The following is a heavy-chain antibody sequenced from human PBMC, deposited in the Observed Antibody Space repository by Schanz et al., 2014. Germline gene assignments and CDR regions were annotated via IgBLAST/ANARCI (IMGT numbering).Heavy chain of an antibody. J-gene: IGHJ6*02. CDR2: IWYDGSNK. CDR1: GFTFSSYG. V-gene: IGHV3-33*01. CDR3: ARDMTSMGESGFYYYGMDV. D-gene: IGHD1-26*01. Sequence: QVQLVESGGGVVQPGRSLRLSCAASGFTFSSYGMHWVRQAPGRGLEWVALIWYDGSNKYYAESVKGRFTISRDNPKNTLYLQMNSLRAEDTAVYYCARDMTSMGESGFYYYGMDVWGQGTTXTVSS.